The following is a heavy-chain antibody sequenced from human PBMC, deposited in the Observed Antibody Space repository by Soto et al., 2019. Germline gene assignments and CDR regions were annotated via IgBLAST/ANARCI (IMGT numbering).Heavy chain of an antibody. CDR2: INPSGGST. CDR1: GYTFTSYY. CDR3: ASHVDTHYYGMDV. Sequence: QVQLVQSGAEVKKPGASVKVSCKASGYTFTSYYMHWVRQAPGQGLEWMGIINPSGGSTSYAQKFQGRVTMTRHTSTSTVYMELSSLRSEATAVYYCASHVDTHYYGMDVWGQGTTVTVSS. J-gene: IGHJ6*02. V-gene: IGHV1-46*03. D-gene: IGHD5-18*01.